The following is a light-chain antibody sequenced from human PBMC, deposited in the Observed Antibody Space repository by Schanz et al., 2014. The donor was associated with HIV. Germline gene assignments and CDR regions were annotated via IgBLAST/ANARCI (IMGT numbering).Light chain of an antibody. Sequence: QSVLTQPPSASGSPGQPVTIFCTGSSSDVGGYNYVSWYQQHPGKAPKVMIYEVSRRPSGVPARFSGSKSDNTASLTVSGLQADDEADYYCGSYGGSDNMVFGGGTKLTVL. J-gene: IGLJ3*02. CDR1: SSDVGGYNY. CDR2: EVS. V-gene: IGLV2-8*01. CDR3: GSYGGSDNMV.